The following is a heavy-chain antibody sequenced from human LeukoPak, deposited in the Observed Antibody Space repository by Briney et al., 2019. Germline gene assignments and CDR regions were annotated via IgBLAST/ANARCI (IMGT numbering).Heavy chain of an antibody. J-gene: IGHJ6*02. Sequence: PGGSLRLSCAAPGFTISSYWMHWVRQAPGKGLVWVSRINSDGSSTSYADSVKGRFTISRDNAKNTLYLQMNSLRAEDTAVYYCATGQGHGMDVWGQGTTVTVSS. CDR3: ATGQGHGMDV. CDR1: GFTISSYW. CDR2: INSDGSST. D-gene: IGHD1-14*01. V-gene: IGHV3-74*01.